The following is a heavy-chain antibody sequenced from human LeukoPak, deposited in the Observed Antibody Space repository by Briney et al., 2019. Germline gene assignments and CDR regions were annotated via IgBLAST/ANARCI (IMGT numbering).Heavy chain of an antibody. CDR3: ASGLPPGIIDY. CDR1: GFTFSSYS. J-gene: IGHJ4*02. Sequence: GGSLRLSCAASGFTFSSYSMNWVRQAPGKGLEWVSYISGSSSTIYCADSVKGRFTISRDDSKNTLYLQMNSLRAEDTAVYYCASGLPPGIIDYWGQGTLVTVSS. D-gene: IGHD3-10*01. CDR2: ISGSSSTI. V-gene: IGHV3-48*01.